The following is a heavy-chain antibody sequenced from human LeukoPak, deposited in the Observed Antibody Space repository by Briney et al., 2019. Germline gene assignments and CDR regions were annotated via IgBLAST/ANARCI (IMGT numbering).Heavy chain of an antibody. CDR1: GDSISSYY. Sequence: PSQTLSLTCTVSGDSISSYYWSWIRQPAGKGLEWIGRIYASGTTNYNPSLKSRVTMSVDTSKNEFSLNLISVTAADTAVFYCARQGMGDHRVFDYWGQGTLVTVSS. CDR3: ARQGMGDHRVFDY. D-gene: IGHD2-21*02. V-gene: IGHV4-4*07. J-gene: IGHJ4*02. CDR2: IYASGTT.